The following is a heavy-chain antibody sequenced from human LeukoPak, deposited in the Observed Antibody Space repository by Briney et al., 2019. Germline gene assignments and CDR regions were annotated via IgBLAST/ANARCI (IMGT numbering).Heavy chain of an antibody. J-gene: IGHJ4*02. CDR2: ISAYSGNT. CDR1: GYTFTSYG. CDR3: ARDEWRIAARPHWLDY. V-gene: IGHV1-18*01. Sequence: GASVKVSCKASGYTFTSYGISWVRQAPGQGLEWMGWISAYSGNTNYAQKLQGRVTMTTDTSTSTAYMELRSLRSDDTAVYYCARDEWRIAARPHWLDYWGQGTLVTVSS. D-gene: IGHD6-6*01.